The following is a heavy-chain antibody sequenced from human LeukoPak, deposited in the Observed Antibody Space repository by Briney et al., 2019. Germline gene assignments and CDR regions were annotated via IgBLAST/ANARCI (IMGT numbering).Heavy chain of an antibody. CDR3: ARDPPATVVTPGDDY. CDR1: GGSFSGYY. Sequence: SETLSLTCAVYGGSFSGYYWSWIRQPPGKGLEWIGEINHSGSTNYNPSLKSRVTISVDTSKNQFSLKLSSVTAADTAVYYCARDPPATVVTPGDDYWGQGTLVTVSS. V-gene: IGHV4-34*01. D-gene: IGHD4-23*01. CDR2: INHSGST. J-gene: IGHJ4*02.